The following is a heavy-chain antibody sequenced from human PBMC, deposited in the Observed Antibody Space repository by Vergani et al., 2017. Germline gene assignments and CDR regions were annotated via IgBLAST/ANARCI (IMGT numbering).Heavy chain of an antibody. V-gene: IGHV3-23*01. J-gene: IGHJ4*02. CDR2: ISGSGGST. D-gene: IGHD3-22*01. CDR1: GFTFSSYA. Sequence: EVQLLESGGGLVQPGGSLRLSCAASGFTFSSYAMSWVRQAPGKGLEWVSAISGSGGSTYYADSVKGRFTISRDNSKNTLYLQMNSLRAEDTAVYYCAKLGGITMIVVVNYFDYWGQGTLVTVSS. CDR3: AKLGGITMIVVVNYFDY.